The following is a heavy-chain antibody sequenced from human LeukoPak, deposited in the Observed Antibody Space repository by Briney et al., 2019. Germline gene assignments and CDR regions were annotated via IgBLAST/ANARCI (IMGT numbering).Heavy chain of an antibody. D-gene: IGHD7-27*01. CDR2: ISAYNGNT. J-gene: IGHJ4*02. CDR3: ASRKLGNDY. CDR1: SYTFTNYA. V-gene: IGHV1-18*01. Sequence: ASVKVSCKASSYTFTNYAFTWVRQAPGQGLEWMGWISAYNGNTNYAQKLQGRVTMTTDTSTSTAYMELRSLRSDDTAVYYCASRKLGNDYWSQGTLVTVSS.